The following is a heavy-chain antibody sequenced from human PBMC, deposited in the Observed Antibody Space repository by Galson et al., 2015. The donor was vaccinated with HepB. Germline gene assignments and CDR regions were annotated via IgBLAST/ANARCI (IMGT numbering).Heavy chain of an antibody. CDR1: GGSINGSPYY. J-gene: IGHJ5*02. Sequence: ETLSLTCTVSGGSINGSPYYWTWIRQPPGRGLEWIGNIHYSGLAYYNPSLKSRVAISVDTSKKQCSPNLNSVTAADTAVYYCATISSGYSDHWGQGSLVTVSS. CDR3: ATISSGYSDH. D-gene: IGHD3-22*01. V-gene: IGHV4-39*01. CDR2: IHYSGLA.